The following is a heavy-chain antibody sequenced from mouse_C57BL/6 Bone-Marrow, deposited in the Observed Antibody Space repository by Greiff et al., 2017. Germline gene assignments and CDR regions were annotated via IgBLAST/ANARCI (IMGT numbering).Heavy chain of an antibody. CDR1: GFTFSSYT. CDR2: ISGGGGNT. Sequence: EVKLVESGGGLVKPGGSLKLSCAASGFTFSSYTMSWVRQTPEKRLEWVATISGGGGNTYYPDSVKGRFTISRDTAKNTLYLQMSSLRSEDTALYYCAREGRGPYYFDYWGQGTTLTVSS. CDR3: AREGRGPYYFDY. J-gene: IGHJ2*01. V-gene: IGHV5-9*01. D-gene: IGHD3-3*01.